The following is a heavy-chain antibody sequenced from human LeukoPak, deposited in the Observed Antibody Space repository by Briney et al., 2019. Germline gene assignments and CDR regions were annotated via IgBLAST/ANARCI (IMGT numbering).Heavy chain of an antibody. Sequence: GGSLRLSCAASGFTFSSYSMNWVRQAPGKGLDWVSSISSSSSYIYYADSVKGRFTISRDNAKNSLYLQMNSLRAEDTAVYYCARGLRAETYDAFDIWGQGTMVTVSS. CDR3: ARGLRAETYDAFDI. V-gene: IGHV3-21*01. D-gene: IGHD4-17*01. CDR1: GFTFSSYS. CDR2: ISSSSSYI. J-gene: IGHJ3*02.